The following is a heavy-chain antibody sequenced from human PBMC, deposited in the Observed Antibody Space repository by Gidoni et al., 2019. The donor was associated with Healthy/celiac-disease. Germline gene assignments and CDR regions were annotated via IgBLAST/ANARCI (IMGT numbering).Heavy chain of an antibody. CDR2: INAGNGNT. V-gene: IGHV1-3*01. CDR1: GYTFTSYA. CDR3: ARGRIVATMPMIGVR. Sequence: QVQLVQSGAEVKKPGASVKVSCKASGYTFTSYAMHWVRQAPGQRLEWMGWINAGNGNTKYSQKFQGRVTITRDTSASTAYMELSSLRSEDTAVYYCARGRIVATMPMIGVRWGQGTLVTVSS. J-gene: IGHJ4*02. D-gene: IGHD5-12*01.